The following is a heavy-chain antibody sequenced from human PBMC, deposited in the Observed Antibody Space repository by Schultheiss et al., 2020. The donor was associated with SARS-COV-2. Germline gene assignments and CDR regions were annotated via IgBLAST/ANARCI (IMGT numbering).Heavy chain of an antibody. D-gene: IGHD6-19*01. Sequence: SQTLSLTCTVSGGSISSYYWSWIRQPPGKGLEWIGYIYYSGSTNYNPSLKSRVTISVDTSKNQFSLKLSSVTAADTAVYYCARDIRIAVAVGVFDYWGQGTLVTVSS. CDR1: GGSISSYY. CDR2: IYYSGST. CDR3: ARDIRIAVAVGVFDY. V-gene: IGHV4-59*12. J-gene: IGHJ4*02.